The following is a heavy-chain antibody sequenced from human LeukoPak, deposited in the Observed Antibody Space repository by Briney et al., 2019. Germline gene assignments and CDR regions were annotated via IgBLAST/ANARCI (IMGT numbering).Heavy chain of an antibody. V-gene: IGHV4-34*01. J-gene: IGHJ3*02. CDR3: ARGGVWFGELLVPFDI. D-gene: IGHD3-10*01. CDR2: INHSGST. CDR1: GRSFSGYY. Sequence: PSETLSLICAVYGRSFSGYYWSWIRQPPGKGLEWIGEINHSGSTNYNPSLKSRVTISVDTSKNQFSLKLSSVTAADTAVYYCARGGVWFGELLVPFDIWGQGTMVTVSS.